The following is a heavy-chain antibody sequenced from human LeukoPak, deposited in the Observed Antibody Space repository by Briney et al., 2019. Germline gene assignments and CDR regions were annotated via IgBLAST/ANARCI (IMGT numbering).Heavy chain of an antibody. CDR1: GGSVSSGSYY. CDR2: IYYSGST. Sequence: ASETLSLTCTVSGGSVSSGSYYWSWIRQPPGKGLEWIGYIYYSGSTNYNPSLKSRVTISVDTSKNQFSLKLSSVTAADTAVYYCARGATVTTPYYYGMDVGGQGTTVTVSS. D-gene: IGHD4-17*01. V-gene: IGHV4-61*01. CDR3: ARGATVTTPYYYGMDV. J-gene: IGHJ6*02.